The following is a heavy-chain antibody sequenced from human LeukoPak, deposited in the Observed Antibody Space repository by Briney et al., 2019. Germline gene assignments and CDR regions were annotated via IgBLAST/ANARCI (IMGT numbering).Heavy chain of an antibody. CDR2: INPNSGGT. D-gene: IGHD3-10*01. CDR1: GYTFTGYY. CDR3: ARSRSARRLWFGELGSNYYYYMDV. J-gene: IGHJ6*03. Sequence: ASVKVSCKASGYTFTGYYVHWVRQAPGQGLEWMGWINPNSGGTNYAQKFQGRVTMTRDTSISTAYMELSRLRSDDTAVYYCARSRSARRLWFGELGSNYYYYMDVWGKGTTVTISS. V-gene: IGHV1-2*02.